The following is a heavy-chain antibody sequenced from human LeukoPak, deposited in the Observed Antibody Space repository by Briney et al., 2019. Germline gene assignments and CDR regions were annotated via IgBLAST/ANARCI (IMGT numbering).Heavy chain of an antibody. J-gene: IGHJ6*02. CDR3: ARDRAYQYYDLLTGYYYYYGLDV. CDR1: GFTFRSYW. D-gene: IGHD3-9*01. CDR2: IKEDGSEK. V-gene: IGHV3-7*01. Sequence: GGSLRVSCAASGFTFRSYWMHWVRQAPGKGLEWVGNIKEDGSEKNYVDSVKGRFTISRDNAKNSLYLQMDSLRAGDTAVYFCARDRAYQYYDLLTGYYYYYGLDVWGQGTTVTVSS.